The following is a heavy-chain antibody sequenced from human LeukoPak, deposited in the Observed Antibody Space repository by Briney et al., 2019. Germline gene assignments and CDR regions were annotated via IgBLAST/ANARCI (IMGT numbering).Heavy chain of an antibody. CDR2: IYPGDSDT. Sequence: GESLKISCKGSGYSFTSYWIGWVRQMPGKGLEWMGIIYPGDSDTRYSPSFQGQVTISADKSISTAYLQWSSLKASDTAMYYCARQRGYSYGQVPFDYWGQGTLVTVSS. CDR3: ARQRGYSYGQVPFDY. CDR1: GYSFTSYW. V-gene: IGHV5-51*01. D-gene: IGHD5-18*01. J-gene: IGHJ4*02.